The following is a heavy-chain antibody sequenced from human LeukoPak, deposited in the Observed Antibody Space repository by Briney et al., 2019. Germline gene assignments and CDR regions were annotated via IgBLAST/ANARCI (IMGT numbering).Heavy chain of an antibody. V-gene: IGHV1-18*01. CDR2: ISAYNGNT. CDR3: ARVRIAAAGIVDWFDP. CDR1: GYTFTSYG. D-gene: IGHD6-13*01. J-gene: IGHJ5*02. Sequence: ASVKVSCKASGYTFTSYGISWVRQAPGQGLEWMGWISAYNGNTNYVQKLQGRVTMTTDTSTSAAYMELRSLRSDDTAVYYCARVRIAAAGIVDWFDPWGQGTLVTVSS.